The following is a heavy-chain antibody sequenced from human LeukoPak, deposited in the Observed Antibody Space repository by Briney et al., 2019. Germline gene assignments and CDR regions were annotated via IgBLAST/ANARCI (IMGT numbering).Heavy chain of an antibody. D-gene: IGHD2-15*01. Sequence: SGGSLRLSCAASGFTFSSYAMSWVRQAPGKGLEWVSAISGSGGSTYYADSVKGRFTISRDNSKNTLYLQMNGLRAEDTAVYYCASNPEDIVVVVAATDYWGQGTLVTVSS. V-gene: IGHV3-23*01. CDR2: ISGSGGST. CDR3: ASNPEDIVVVVAATDY. CDR1: GFTFSSYA. J-gene: IGHJ4*02.